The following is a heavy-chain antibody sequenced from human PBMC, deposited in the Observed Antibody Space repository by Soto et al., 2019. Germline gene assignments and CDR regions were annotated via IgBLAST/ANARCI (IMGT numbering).Heavy chain of an antibody. J-gene: IGHJ3*02. D-gene: IGHD4-17*01. CDR3: ASGTTVIEIDAFDI. Sequence: GGSLRLYCAASGFTVSSNYMSWVRQAPGKGLEWVSVIYSGGSTYYADSVKGRFTISRDNSKNTLYLQMNSLRAEDTAVYYCASGTTVIEIDAFDIWGQGTMVTVSS. CDR1: GFTVSSNY. CDR2: IYSGGST. V-gene: IGHV3-66*01.